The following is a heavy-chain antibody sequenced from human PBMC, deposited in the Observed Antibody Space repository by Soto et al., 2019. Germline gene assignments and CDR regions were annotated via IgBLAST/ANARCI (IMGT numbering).Heavy chain of an antibody. J-gene: IGHJ4*02. CDR2: ISGSAGST. Sequence: AVGLHRHPYAAVGGNCISYAMSWVRKAPGKGLDWVSGISGSAGSTHYADSVKGRFTISRDSSKNTVYLQMNSLRAEDTALYFCAKNLEELSLWAVDYWGQGTLVTVSS. V-gene: IGHV3-23*01. D-gene: IGHD3-16*02. CDR1: GGNCISYA. CDR3: AKNLEELSLWAVDY.